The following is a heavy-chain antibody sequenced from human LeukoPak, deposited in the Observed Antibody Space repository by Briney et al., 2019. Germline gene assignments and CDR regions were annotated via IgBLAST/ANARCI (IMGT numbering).Heavy chain of an antibody. CDR3: ARQTAMGRSGDY. CDR2: IDPSDSET. J-gene: IGHJ4*02. D-gene: IGHD5-18*01. Sequence: GESLKISCKASGYTFTSYWIGWVRQLPGKGLEWMGIIDPSDSETRYTPSFQGQVTISVDKSLTTTYLQWNSLKASDTAMYYCARQTAMGRSGDYWGQGALVTVSS. V-gene: IGHV5-51*01. CDR1: GYTFTSYW.